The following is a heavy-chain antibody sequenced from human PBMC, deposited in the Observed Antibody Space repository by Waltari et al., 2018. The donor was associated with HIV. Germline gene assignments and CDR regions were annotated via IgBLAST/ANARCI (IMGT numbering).Heavy chain of an antibody. CDR1: EFSFGDYA. CDR2: IRSKSYGETT. D-gene: IGHD2-8*01. V-gene: IGHV3-49*04. Sequence: ELQLVESGGGLVQPGRSLRLSCTGSEFSFGDYAVSWARQAPGKGLEWVGFIRSKSYGETTQYAASVKGRFTISRDDSKNIAYLQMISLRIEDTAVYYCARAPTGSMYFDHWGQGSLITVSA. J-gene: IGHJ4*02. CDR3: ARAPTGSMYFDH.